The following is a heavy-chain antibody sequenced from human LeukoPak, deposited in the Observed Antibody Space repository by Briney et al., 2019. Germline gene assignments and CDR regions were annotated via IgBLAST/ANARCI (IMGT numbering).Heavy chain of an antibody. V-gene: IGHV3-74*01. Sequence: GGSLRLSCAASGFTFSDYWMHWVRQAPGKGLVWVSRLTSDGRSTSYADSVKGRFTMSRDNAKNTLFLQMNSLRDEDTAVYYCARGASTYSDYSGQGTPVTVSS. J-gene: IGHJ4*02. CDR3: ARGASTYSDY. CDR1: GFTFSDYW. CDR2: LTSDGRST.